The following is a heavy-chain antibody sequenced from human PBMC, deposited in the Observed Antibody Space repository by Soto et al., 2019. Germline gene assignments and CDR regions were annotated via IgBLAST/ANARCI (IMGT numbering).Heavy chain of an antibody. V-gene: IGHV4-30-2*01. CDR2: IYHSGST. CDR3: ARVAAAGTGARWFDP. CDR1: GGSISSGGYS. D-gene: IGHD6-13*01. Sequence: PSETLSLTCAVSGGSISSGGYSWSWIRQPPGKGLEWIGYIYHSGSTYYNPSLKSRVTISVDRSKNQFSLKLSSVTAADTAVYYCARVAAAGTGARWFDPWGQGTLVTVSS. J-gene: IGHJ5*02.